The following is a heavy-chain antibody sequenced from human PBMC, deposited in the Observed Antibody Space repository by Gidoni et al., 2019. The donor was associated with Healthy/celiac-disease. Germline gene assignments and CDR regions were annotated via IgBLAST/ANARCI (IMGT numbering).Heavy chain of an antibody. V-gene: IGHV3-49*05. CDR1: GFTFGDYV. Sequence: EVQLVVSGGGLVKPGRSLRLSCTASGFTFGDYVMSWFRQAPGKGLEWVGFIRSKAYGGTTEYAASVKGRFTISRDDSKSIAYLQMNSLKTEDTAVYYCTRARITMIVVNSDAFDIWGQGTMVTVSS. D-gene: IGHD3-22*01. CDR3: TRARITMIVVNSDAFDI. CDR2: IRSKAYGGTT. J-gene: IGHJ3*02.